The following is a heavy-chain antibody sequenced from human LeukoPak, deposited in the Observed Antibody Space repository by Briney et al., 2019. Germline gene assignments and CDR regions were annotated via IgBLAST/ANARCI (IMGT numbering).Heavy chain of an antibody. V-gene: IGHV4-4*07. CDR1: GGSMSTFY. CDR3: ARDGSSWPFFES. J-gene: IGHJ4*02. Sequence: SETLSLTCTVSGGSMSTFYWSWIRQPAGKGLEWIGRIYGSGTTNYNPALRSRVTMSVDTSKKQFSLKLTSVTAADTAVYYCARDGSSWPFFESWGQGTLVTVSS. D-gene: IGHD6-13*01. CDR2: IYGSGTT.